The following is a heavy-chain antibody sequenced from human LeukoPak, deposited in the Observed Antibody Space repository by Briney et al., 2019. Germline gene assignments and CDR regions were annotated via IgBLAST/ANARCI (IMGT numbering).Heavy chain of an antibody. J-gene: IGHJ3*02. CDR1: GGTFSSYA. CDR3: ARVKQWLVRNNAFDI. D-gene: IGHD6-19*01. V-gene: IGHV1-69*06. Sequence: ASVKVSCKASGGTFSSYAISWVRQAPGQGLEWMGGIIPIFGTANYAQKFQGRVTITADKSTSTAYMELSSLRSEDTAVYYCARVKQWLVRNNAFDIWGQGTMVTVSS. CDR2: IIPIFGTA.